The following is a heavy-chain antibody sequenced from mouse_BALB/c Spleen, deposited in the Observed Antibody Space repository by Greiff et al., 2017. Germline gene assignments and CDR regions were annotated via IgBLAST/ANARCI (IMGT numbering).Heavy chain of an antibody. CDR2: ISDGGSYT. V-gene: IGHV5-4*02. CDR1: GFTFSDYY. CDR3: ARGYYYGSSPAMDY. Sequence: DVQLVESGGGLVKPGGSLKLSCAASGFTFSDYYMYWVRQTPEKRLEWVATISDGGSYTYYPDSVKGRFTISRDNAKNNLYLQMSSLKSEDTAMYYCARGYYYGSSPAMDYWGQGTSVTVSS. J-gene: IGHJ4*01. D-gene: IGHD1-1*01.